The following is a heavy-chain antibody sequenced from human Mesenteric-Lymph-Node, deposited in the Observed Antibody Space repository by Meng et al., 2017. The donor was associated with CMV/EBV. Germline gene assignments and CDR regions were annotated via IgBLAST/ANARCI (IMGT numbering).Heavy chain of an antibody. CDR2: MNPNSGNT. D-gene: IGHD1-26*01. CDR3: ARSIVGATYYFGY. J-gene: IGHJ4*02. V-gene: IGHV1-8*01. CDR1: GYTFTSYD. Sequence: ASVKVSCKASGYTFTSYDINWVRQATGQGLEWMGWMNPNSGNTGYAQKFQGRVTMTRDTSTSTVYMELSSLRSEDTAVYYCARSIVGATYYFGYWGQGTLVTVSS.